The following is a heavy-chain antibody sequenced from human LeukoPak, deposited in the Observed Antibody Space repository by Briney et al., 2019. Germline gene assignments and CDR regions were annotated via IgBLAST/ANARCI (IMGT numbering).Heavy chain of an antibody. CDR2: ISYDGSNK. CDR3: ARRHSSGWLDY. D-gene: IGHD6-19*01. CDR1: GFTFSSYA. V-gene: IGHV3-30-3*01. Sequence: PGRSLRLSCAASGFTFSSYAMHWVRQAPGKGLEWVAVISYDGSNKYYADSVKGRFTISRDNSKNTLYLQMNSLRAEVTAVYYCARRHSSGWLDYWGQGTLVTVSS. J-gene: IGHJ4*02.